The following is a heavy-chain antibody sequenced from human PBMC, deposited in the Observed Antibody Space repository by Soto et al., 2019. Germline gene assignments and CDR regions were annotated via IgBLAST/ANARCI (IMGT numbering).Heavy chain of an antibody. V-gene: IGHV3-7*01. CDR3: ARDDKKQQLVYAKGAFDI. D-gene: IGHD6-13*01. CDR2: IKQDGSEK. Sequence: ESGGGLVQPGGSLRLSCAASGFTFSSYWMSWVRQAPGKGLEWVANIKQDGSEKYYVDSVKGRFTISRDNAKNSLYLQMNSLRAEDTAVYYCARDDKKQQLVYAKGAFDIWGQGTMVTVSS. J-gene: IGHJ3*02. CDR1: GFTFSSYW.